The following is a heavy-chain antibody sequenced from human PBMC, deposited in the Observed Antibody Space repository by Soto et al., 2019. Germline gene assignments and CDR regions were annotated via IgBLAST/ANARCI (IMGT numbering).Heavy chain of an antibody. CDR3: ARERGGAIIVGVTGTFDV. Sequence: QVQLVQSGAEVKKPGSSVKVSCKASGGTFSSYAISWVRQAPGQGLEWVGGIIAILGKANYAEKFQGRVRRTADESTSTAYMELSSLRSEDKAVYYCARERGGAIIVGVTGTFDVWGQGTLVTVSS. D-gene: IGHD3-22*01. V-gene: IGHV1-69*01. CDR2: IIAILGKA. CDR1: GGTFSSYA. J-gene: IGHJ3*01.